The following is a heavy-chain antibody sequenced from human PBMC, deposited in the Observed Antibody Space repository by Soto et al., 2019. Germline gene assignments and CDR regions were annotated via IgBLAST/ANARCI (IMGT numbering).Heavy chain of an antibody. Sequence: ASVKVSCKASGYTFTSYDINWVRQATGQGLEWMGWMNPNSGNTGYAQKFQGRVTMTRNTSISTAYMELSSLRSEDTAVYYCARAMVRGATILVYYYYYMDVWGKGTTVTVSS. CDR3: ARAMVRGATILVYYYYYMDV. CDR1: GYTFTSYD. V-gene: IGHV1-8*01. J-gene: IGHJ6*03. D-gene: IGHD3-10*01. CDR2: MNPNSGNT.